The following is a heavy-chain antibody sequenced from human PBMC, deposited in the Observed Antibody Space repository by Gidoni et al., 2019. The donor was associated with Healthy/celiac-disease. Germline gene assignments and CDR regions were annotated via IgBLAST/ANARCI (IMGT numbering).Heavy chain of an antibody. CDR3: ARDDRRVQLWFRPFDY. CDR1: GFPFSSYA. Sequence: QVQLVESGGGVVQPGRSLRLSCAASGFPFSSYAMHWVRQAPGKGLEWVAVISYDGSNKYYADSVKGRFTISRDNSKNTLYLQMNSLRAEDTAVYYCARDDRRVQLWFRPFDYWGQGTLVTVSS. J-gene: IGHJ4*02. V-gene: IGHV3-30-3*01. D-gene: IGHD5-18*01. CDR2: ISYDGSNK.